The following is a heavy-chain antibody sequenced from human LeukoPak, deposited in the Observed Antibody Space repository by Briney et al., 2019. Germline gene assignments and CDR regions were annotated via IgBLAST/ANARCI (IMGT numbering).Heavy chain of an antibody. CDR3: AKGSGGIAARPVDY. V-gene: IGHV3-9*01. Sequence: PGRSLRLSCAASGFTFDDYAMHWVRQAPGKGLEWGSGISWNSGSIGYADSAKGRFTISRDNAKNSLYLQMNSLRAEDTAFYYCAKGSGGIAARPVDYWGQGTLVTVSS. CDR2: ISWNSGSI. J-gene: IGHJ4*02. D-gene: IGHD6-6*01. CDR1: GFTFDDYA.